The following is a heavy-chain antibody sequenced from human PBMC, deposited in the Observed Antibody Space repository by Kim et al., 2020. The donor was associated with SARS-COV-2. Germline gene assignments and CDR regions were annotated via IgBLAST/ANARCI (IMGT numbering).Heavy chain of an antibody. CDR3: ATGPTMVRGGPFDY. V-gene: IGHV1-24*01. J-gene: IGHJ4*02. CDR2: FDPEDGET. Sequence: ASVKVSCKVSGYTLTELSMHWVRQAPGKGLEWMRGFDPEDGETIYAQKFQGRVTMTEDTSTDTAYKELSSLRSEDTAVYYCATGPTMVRGGPFDYWGQRTLVSVSS. D-gene: IGHD3-10*01. CDR1: GYTLTELS.